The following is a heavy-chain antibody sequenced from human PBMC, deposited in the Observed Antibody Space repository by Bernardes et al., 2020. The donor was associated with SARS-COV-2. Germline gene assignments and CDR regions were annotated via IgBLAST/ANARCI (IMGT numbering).Heavy chain of an antibody. Sequence: SETLSLTCTVSGGSISNTNSYWAWFRQAPGTGLEWIGTVYYTGRTYYNPSLKSRVIMSVDTSKSEFSLKLNSLTAADTAVYYCARSIYFVVLPDTIGFSTFDSWGQGTLVSVSS. J-gene: IGHJ4*02. CDR3: ARSIYFVVLPDTIGFSTFDS. CDR1: GGSISNTNSY. V-gene: IGHV4-39*01. CDR2: VYYTGRT. D-gene: IGHD2-21*01.